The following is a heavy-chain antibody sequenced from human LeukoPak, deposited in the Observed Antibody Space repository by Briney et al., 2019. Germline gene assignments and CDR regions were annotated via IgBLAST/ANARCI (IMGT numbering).Heavy chain of an antibody. CDR2: IHHDGRI. Sequence: SETLSLTCDVSGGSIDSTNWWNWVRQPPGQGLEWIGEIHHDGRINYNPSLKSRVTLSVDKSKNQFSLRLNSVTAADTAMYYCARSHDHLWGNYPDYWGQGTLVTVSS. CDR1: GGSIDSTNW. J-gene: IGHJ4*02. CDR3: ARSHDHLWGNYPDY. V-gene: IGHV4/OR15-8*01. D-gene: IGHD3-16*02.